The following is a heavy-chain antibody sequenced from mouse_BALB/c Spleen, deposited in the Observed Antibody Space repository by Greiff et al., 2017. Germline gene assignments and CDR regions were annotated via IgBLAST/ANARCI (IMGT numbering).Heavy chain of an antibody. CDR2: INPSNGGT. J-gene: IGHJ2*01. Sequence: VQLQQPGAELVKPGASVKLSCKASGYTFTSYYMYWVKQRPGQGLEWIGGINPSNGGTNFNEKFKSKATLTVDKSSSTAYMQLSSLTSEDSAVYYCTRWVGRGFDYWGQGTTLTVSS. V-gene: IGHV1S81*02. CDR3: TRWVGRGFDY. CDR1: GYTFTSYY. D-gene: IGHD1-1*02.